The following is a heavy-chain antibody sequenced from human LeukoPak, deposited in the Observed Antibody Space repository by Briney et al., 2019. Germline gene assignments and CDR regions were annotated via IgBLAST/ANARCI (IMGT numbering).Heavy chain of an antibody. CDR3: AKPSGSGIDY. V-gene: IGHV3-30*02. CDR2: IRSDGYHT. J-gene: IGHJ4*01. Sequence: GGSLRLSCAASGFIFSSYSMNWVRQAPGKGLEWVAYIRSDGYHTYYADSVKGRFTITRDNSKNTMYLQMNSLRLEDMAVYYCAKPSGSGIDYWGRGIRVTVSS. D-gene: IGHD1-26*01. CDR1: GFIFSSYS.